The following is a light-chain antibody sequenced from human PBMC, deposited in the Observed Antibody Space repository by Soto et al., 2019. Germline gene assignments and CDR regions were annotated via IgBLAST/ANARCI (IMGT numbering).Light chain of an antibody. J-gene: IGKJ1*01. CDR1: RNINGNY. Sequence: EVVLTQSPGTLSLSPGERATLSCRASRNINGNYLGWYQQKRGQAPRLLIYGTSTRATGIPARFSGSGSGTDFTLTISRLEPEDSAAYYCQQDGSTPWPFGQGTKVEI. V-gene: IGKV3-20*01. CDR2: GTS. CDR3: QQDGSTPWP.